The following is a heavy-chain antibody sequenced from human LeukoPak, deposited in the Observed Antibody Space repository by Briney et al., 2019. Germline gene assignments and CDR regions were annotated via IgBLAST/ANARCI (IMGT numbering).Heavy chain of an antibody. Sequence: PSQTLSLTCSVSGGSISSSDYYWSWIRQSPGKGLEWIGYIYYSGSTYHNPSLKSRVSISKDTSKNQFSLKLTSVTAADTAIYYCARGLRELAAAGTYYFDHWGQGTLVTVSS. CDR3: ARGLRELAAAGTYYFDH. J-gene: IGHJ4*02. CDR1: GGSISSSDYY. V-gene: IGHV4-30-4*01. D-gene: IGHD6-13*01. CDR2: IYYSGST.